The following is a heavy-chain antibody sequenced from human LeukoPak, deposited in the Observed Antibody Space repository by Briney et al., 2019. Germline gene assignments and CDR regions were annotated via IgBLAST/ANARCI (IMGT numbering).Heavy chain of an antibody. D-gene: IGHD2-15*01. CDR1: GGSFSGYY. CDR2: INWNGGST. J-gene: IGHJ4*02. CDR3: ARMVAASDY. V-gene: IGHV3-20*04. Sequence: ETLSLTCAVYGGSFSGYYWSWVRQAPGKGLEWVSGINWNGGSTGYADSVKGRFTISRDNAKNSLYLQMNSLRAEDTALYYCARMVAASDYWGQGTLVTVSS.